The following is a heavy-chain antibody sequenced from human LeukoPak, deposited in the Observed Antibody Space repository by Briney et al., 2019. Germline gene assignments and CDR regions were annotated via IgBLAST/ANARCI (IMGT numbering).Heavy chain of an antibody. D-gene: IGHD3-3*02. CDR2: TYYRSKWYN. CDR3: ARSISSGGFRLDY. CDR1: GDILSSNTAA. V-gene: IGHV6-1*01. Sequence: SQTLSLTCALSGDILSSNTAAWHWSRQSPSRGLQWLVRTYYRSKWYNDYAVSVKSRITINPDTSKNQFSLQLYSVTPEDTAVYYCARSISSGGFRLDYWGQGTLVTVSS. J-gene: IGHJ4*02.